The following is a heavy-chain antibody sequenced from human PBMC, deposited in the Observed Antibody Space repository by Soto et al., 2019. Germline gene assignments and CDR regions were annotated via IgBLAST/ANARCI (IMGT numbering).Heavy chain of an antibody. J-gene: IGHJ4*02. CDR3: ATEIYYDSSGYYCP. CDR2: IIPVFGTT. D-gene: IGHD3-22*01. Sequence: SVKVSCKASGGTFSNYGIKWVRQAPGQGLEWMGGIIPVFGTTNYAQNFQGRLTITADDPTSTAYMELSSLRSEDTTVYYCATEIYYDSSGYYCPWGQGTLFTVSS. V-gene: IGHV1-69*13. CDR1: GGTFSNYG.